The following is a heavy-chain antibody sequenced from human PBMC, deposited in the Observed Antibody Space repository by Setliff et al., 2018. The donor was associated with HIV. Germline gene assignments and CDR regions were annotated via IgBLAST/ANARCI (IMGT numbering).Heavy chain of an antibody. CDR3: ARGSYRGSGFFVRYFDF. CDR1: GGSIDNNKYY. Sequence: SETLSLTCSVSGGSIDNNKYYWTWVRQPPGKGLEWTGGIYHTGRTYYNRSLECRLTISIDTSKNQFSLKLTSVTAADTAMYYCARGSYRGSGFFVRYFDFWGQGSLVTVSA. CDR2: IYHTGRT. V-gene: IGHV4-39*01. D-gene: IGHD3-3*01. J-gene: IGHJ4*02.